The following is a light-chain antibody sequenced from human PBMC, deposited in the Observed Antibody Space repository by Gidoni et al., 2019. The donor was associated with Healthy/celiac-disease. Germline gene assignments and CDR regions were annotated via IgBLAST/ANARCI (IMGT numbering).Light chain of an antibody. J-gene: IGKJ4*01. CDR2: GAS. CDR3: QQYGSSLALT. Sequence: EIVLTQSHGTLSLSPGERATLSCRASQSVSSSYLAWYQQKPGQAPRLLIYGASSRATGIPDRFSGSGSGTDFTLTISRLEPEDFAVYYCQQYGSSLALTFGGGTKVEIK. V-gene: IGKV3-20*01. CDR1: QSVSSSY.